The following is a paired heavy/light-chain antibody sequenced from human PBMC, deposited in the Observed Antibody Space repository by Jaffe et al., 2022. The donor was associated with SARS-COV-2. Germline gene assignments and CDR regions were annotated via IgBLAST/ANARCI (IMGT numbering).Heavy chain of an antibody. Sequence: QVQLVESGGGVAQPGRSLRLSCAASGFTFSRHGMHWVRQAPGKGLEWVAAIWNDGSKEQYADSVKGRFTCSRDNSKNTVSLEMNSLRADDTALYYCARDDHYGDNKNGFAIWGQGTMVTVSS. D-gene: IGHD4-17*01. CDR3: ARDDHYGDNKNGFAI. J-gene: IGHJ3*02. V-gene: IGHV3-33*01. CDR1: GFTFSRHG. CDR2: IWNDGSKE.
Light chain of an antibody. CDR1: QGVSSY. CDR3: QQRSNWPLT. Sequence: EIVLTQSPATLSLSPGERATLSCRASQGVSSYLAWYQQKPGQAPRLLIYHASNRATGVPARFRGSGSGTDFTLTISSLEPEDFAAYYCQQRSNWPLTFGGGTKVEIK. CDR2: HAS. V-gene: IGKV3-11*01. J-gene: IGKJ4*01.